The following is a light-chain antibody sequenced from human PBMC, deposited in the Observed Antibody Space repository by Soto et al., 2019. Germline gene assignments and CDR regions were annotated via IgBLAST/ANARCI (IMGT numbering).Light chain of an antibody. CDR2: GAS. CDR3: QQYGNLLWT. Sequence: EIVLTQSPATLSLSPGERATLSCSASQSVSTNYLAWYQQKPGQAPRLLIYGASIRATGIPDRFSGSGSGTDFTLTISRLESEDFAVYYCQQYGNLLWTFGQGTKVDI. V-gene: IGKV3-20*01. CDR1: QSVSTNY. J-gene: IGKJ1*01.